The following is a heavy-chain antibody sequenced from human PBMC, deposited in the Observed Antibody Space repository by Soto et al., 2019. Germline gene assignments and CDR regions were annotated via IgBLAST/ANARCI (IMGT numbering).Heavy chain of an antibody. D-gene: IGHD3-16*02. Sequence: EVQLVESGGGLVQPGESLRLSCAASGFTFSNFNMHWVRQAPGKGLEWISYISASNTTVYYGDSVKGRFIISRDNAKNSLYLQMNSLRDEDTAVYYCARIYRRDGNKYADYWGQGTLVTVSS. V-gene: IGHV3-48*02. CDR1: GFTFSNFN. CDR2: ISASNTTV. CDR3: ARIYRRDGNKYADY. J-gene: IGHJ4*02.